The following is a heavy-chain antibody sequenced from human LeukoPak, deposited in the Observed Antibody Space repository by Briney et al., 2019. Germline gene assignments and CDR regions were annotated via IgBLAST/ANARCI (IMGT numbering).Heavy chain of an antibody. CDR1: GGSFSGYY. J-gene: IGHJ6*04. CDR2: INHGEST. V-gene: IGHV4-34*01. Sequence: KPSETLSLTCAVSGGSFSGYYWYWIRQPPGKGLEWIGEINHGESTNYNPSLKSRATLSVDPSKNQFSLKLTSVTAADTAVYYCARGRTYYYDTSGYYPSIYYGMDVWGKGTTVTASS. CDR3: ARGRTYYYDTSGYYPSIYYGMDV. D-gene: IGHD3-22*01.